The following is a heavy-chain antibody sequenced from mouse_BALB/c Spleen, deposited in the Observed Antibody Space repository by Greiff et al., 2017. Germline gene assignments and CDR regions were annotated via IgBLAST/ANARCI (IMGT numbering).Heavy chain of an antibody. V-gene: IGHV10S3*01. CDR1: GFTFNTNA. CDR2: IRSKSNNYST. Sequence: EVQLVETGGGLVQPKGSLKLSCAASGFTFNTNAMNWVRQAPGKGLEWVARIRSKSNNYSTYYADSVKDRITISRDDSQSMLYLQMNNLKTEDTAMYYCVRDHYAMDYWGQGTTVTVSS. CDR3: VRDHYAMDY. J-gene: IGHJ4*01.